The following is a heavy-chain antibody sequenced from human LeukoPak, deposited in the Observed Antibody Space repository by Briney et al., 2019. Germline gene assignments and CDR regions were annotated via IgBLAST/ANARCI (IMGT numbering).Heavy chain of an antibody. CDR2: IYSGGST. CDR3: ARDLVVPAATAALYYYYGMDV. Sequence: GGSLRLSCAASGFTVSSNYMSWVRQAPGKGLERVSVIYSGGSTYYADSVKGRFTISRDNSKNTLYLQMNSLRAEGTAVYYCARDLVVPAATAALYYYYGMDVWGKGTTVTVSS. D-gene: IGHD2-2*01. CDR1: GFTVSSNY. V-gene: IGHV3-53*01. J-gene: IGHJ6*04.